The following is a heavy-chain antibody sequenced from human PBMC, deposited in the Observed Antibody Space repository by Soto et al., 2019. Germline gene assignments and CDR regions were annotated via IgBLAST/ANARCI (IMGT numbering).Heavy chain of an antibody. V-gene: IGHV3-23*01. Sequence: PGGSLRLSYAVSGFTFSSYVMSWVRQAPGKGLEWVSAISGSGGSTYYADSVKGRFTISRDNSKNTLYLQMNSLRADDTAVYYCAKVGYYDSSGHNWFDPWGQGTLVTVSS. D-gene: IGHD3-22*01. CDR3: AKVGYYDSSGHNWFDP. CDR1: GFTFSSYV. J-gene: IGHJ5*02. CDR2: ISGSGGST.